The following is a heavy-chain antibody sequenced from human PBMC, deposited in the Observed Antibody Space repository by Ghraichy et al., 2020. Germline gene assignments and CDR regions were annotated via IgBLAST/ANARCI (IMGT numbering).Heavy chain of an antibody. V-gene: IGHV3-49*04. CDR2: IKNKVDGGTT. J-gene: IGHJ4*02. CDR3: TRDRPIDY. Sequence: GGSLRLSCAASGFTFSSYAMSWVRQAPGKGLEWVGFIKNKVDGGTTEYAASVKGRFIISRDDSRSVAYLQMNSLRTEDTAVYYCTRDRPIDYWGQGTLVTVSS. CDR1: GFTFSSYA. D-gene: IGHD6-6*01.